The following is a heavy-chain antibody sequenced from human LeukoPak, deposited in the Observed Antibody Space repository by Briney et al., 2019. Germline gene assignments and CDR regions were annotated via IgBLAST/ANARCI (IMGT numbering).Heavy chain of an antibody. CDR2: IKQDGSER. Sequence: GGSLRLSCGASGFTFSSYWMSWARQAPGKGLEWVANIKQDGSERYYVDSVKGRFTISRDNAKNSLYLQMSSLRAEDTAVYYCAREAGGSSHWGQGNLVTVSS. V-gene: IGHV3-7*01. J-gene: IGHJ4*02. CDR1: GFTFSSYW. CDR3: AREAGGSSH. D-gene: IGHD2-2*01.